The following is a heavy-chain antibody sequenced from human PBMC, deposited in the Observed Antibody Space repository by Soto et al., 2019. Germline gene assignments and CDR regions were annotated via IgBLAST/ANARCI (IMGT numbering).Heavy chain of an antibody. CDR3: ARDRRIAVAPYYYYGMDV. CDR1: GYTFTSYG. Sequence: AASVKVSCKASGYTFTSYGISWVRQAPGQGLEWMGWISAYNGNTNYAQKLQGRVTMTTDTSTSTAYMELRSLRSDDTAVYYCARDRRIAVAPYYYYGMDVWGQGTTVTVSS. J-gene: IGHJ6*02. D-gene: IGHD6-19*01. V-gene: IGHV1-18*01. CDR2: ISAYNGNT.